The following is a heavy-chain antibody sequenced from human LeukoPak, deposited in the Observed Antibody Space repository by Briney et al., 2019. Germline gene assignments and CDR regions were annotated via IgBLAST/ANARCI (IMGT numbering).Heavy chain of an antibody. CDR1: GFTFNNYG. CDR3: ARHGYLGDSFDI. Sequence: GGSLRLSCSASGFTFNNYGMHWVRQAPGKGLEWVAYIRYDGTNKYYAESVKGRFTISRDDSKNMVFLQMKGLRVEDTAVYYCARHGYLGDSFDIWGQGTKVTVS. V-gene: IGHV3-30*02. CDR2: IRYDGTNK. D-gene: IGHD3-16*01. J-gene: IGHJ3*02.